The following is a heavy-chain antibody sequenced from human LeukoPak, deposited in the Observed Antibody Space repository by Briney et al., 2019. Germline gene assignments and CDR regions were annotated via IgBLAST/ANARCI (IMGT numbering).Heavy chain of an antibody. CDR1: RFTFSNYW. J-gene: IGHJ4*02. D-gene: IGHD3-10*01. Sequence: GGSLRPSSAASRFTFSNYWMSWVRQSPGRGLEWVANIDRDGSAEYYVDSVGGRFTASRDNAKNPLYLQIANLRAEDTAVYYCARADNYCSILDYWGRGTLVTVSS. CDR3: ARADNYCSILDY. V-gene: IGHV3-7*04. CDR2: IDRDGSAE.